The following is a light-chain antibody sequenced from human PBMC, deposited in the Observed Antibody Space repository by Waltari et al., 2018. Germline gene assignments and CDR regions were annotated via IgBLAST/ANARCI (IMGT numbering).Light chain of an antibody. Sequence: EFVLTQSPGTLSLSPGERATLSCRASQSVSSSYLAWYQQKPGQAPRLLMYSASSRATGIPDRFSGSGSGTDFTLTISRLEPEDFAVYYCQQCGSSPLFTFGPGTKVDIK. CDR2: SAS. CDR1: QSVSSSY. CDR3: QQCGSSPLFT. J-gene: IGKJ3*01. V-gene: IGKV3-20*01.